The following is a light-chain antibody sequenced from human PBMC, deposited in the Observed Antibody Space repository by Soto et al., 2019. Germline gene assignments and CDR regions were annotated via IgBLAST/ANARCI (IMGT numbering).Light chain of an antibody. CDR1: SSDVGGYDY. CDR2: DVS. J-gene: IGLJ1*01. CDR3: SSYTSSSTPYV. V-gene: IGLV2-14*03. Sequence: QAVVTQPASVSGFPGQSITISCTGSSSDVGGYDYVSWYQHHPGKAPKLMIHDVSNRPSGVSNRFSGSKSGNTASLTISGLQAEDEADYYCSSYTSSSTPYVFGTGTKLTVL.